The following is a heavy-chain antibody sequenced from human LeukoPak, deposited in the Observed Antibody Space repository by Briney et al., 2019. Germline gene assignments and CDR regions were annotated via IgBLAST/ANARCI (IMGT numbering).Heavy chain of an antibody. D-gene: IGHD3-22*01. Sequence: PSGTLSLTCTVSGGSISSSSYYWGWIRQPPGKGLEWIGSIYYSGSTYYNTSLKSRVTISVDTSKNQFSLNLSSVTAADTAVYYCARLYYDSSGYYQICYFDYWGQGTLVTVSS. CDR1: GGSISSSSYY. J-gene: IGHJ4*02. CDR2: IYYSGST. CDR3: ARLYYDSSGYYQICYFDY. V-gene: IGHV4-39*01.